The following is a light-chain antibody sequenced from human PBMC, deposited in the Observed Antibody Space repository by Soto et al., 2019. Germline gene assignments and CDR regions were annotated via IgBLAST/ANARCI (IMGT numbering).Light chain of an antibody. Sequence: EIVMTQSPATLSVSPGERATLSCRASESVSSNLAWYQQQPGQAPRLLIDGAFTRATGIPARFSGSGSGTEVTLTIISLQSEDFAVYYCQQYNNWPSITFGQGTRLEIK. J-gene: IGKJ5*01. CDR3: QQYNNWPSIT. CDR2: GAF. V-gene: IGKV3-15*01. CDR1: ESVSSN.